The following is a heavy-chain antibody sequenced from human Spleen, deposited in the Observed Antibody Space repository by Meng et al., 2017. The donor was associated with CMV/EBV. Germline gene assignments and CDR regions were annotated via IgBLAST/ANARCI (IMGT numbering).Heavy chain of an antibody. CDR1: GFTFSSYA. J-gene: IGHJ5*02. D-gene: IGHD3-3*01. CDR2: IRYDGSNK. V-gene: IGHV3-30*02. Sequence: GESLKISCAASGFTFSSYAMHWVRQAPGKGLEWVAFIRYDGSNKYYADSVKGRYTISRDNSKNTLYLQMNSLRAEDTAVYYCAKLTGPGAYYDFWSGYEGGDWFDPWGQGTLVTVSS. CDR3: AKLTGPGAYYDFWSGYEGGDWFDP.